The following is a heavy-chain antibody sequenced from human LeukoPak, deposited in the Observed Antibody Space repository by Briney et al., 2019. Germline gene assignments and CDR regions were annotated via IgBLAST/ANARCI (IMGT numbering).Heavy chain of an antibody. CDR2: IDYSGST. D-gene: IGHD2-21*01. V-gene: IGHV4-31*11. J-gene: IGHJ1*01. Sequence: SETLSLTCAVSGGSISSGGYRWTWIRQYPGKGLEWIGYIDYSGSTYYNPSLKSRVIISVDTSKNQFSLNLNSVTAADTAVYYCAREMDAHPRIVVWGQGTLVTVSS. CDR3: AREMDAHPRIVV. CDR1: GGSISSGGYR.